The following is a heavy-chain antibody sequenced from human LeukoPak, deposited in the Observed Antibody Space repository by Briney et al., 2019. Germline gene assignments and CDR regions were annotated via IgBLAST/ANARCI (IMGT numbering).Heavy chain of an antibody. J-gene: IGHJ4*02. CDR2: IYPGDSDT. V-gene: IGHV5-51*01. CDR1: GYSFTSYW. CDR3: ARLWYSSGWYPDY. D-gene: IGHD6-19*01. Sequence: GESLKISCKGSGYSFTSYWIGWVRQIPGKGLEWMGIIYPGDSDTRYSPSLQGQVTISADKSISTAYLQWSSLKASDTAMYYCARLWYSSGWYPDYWGQGTLVTVSS.